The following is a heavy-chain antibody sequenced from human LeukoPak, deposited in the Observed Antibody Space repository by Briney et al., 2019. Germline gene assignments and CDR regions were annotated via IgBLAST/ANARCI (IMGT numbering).Heavy chain of an antibody. V-gene: IGHV1-3*01. CDR2: INAGNGNT. D-gene: IGHD3-22*01. CDR3: ARASGYYYDTSSYYYVNPWFDP. CDR1: GYTFTSYA. Sequence: GASVKVSCKASGYTFTSYAMHWVRQAPGQRLEWMGWINAGNGNTKYSQKFQGRVTITRDTSASTAYMELSSLRSEDTAVYYCARASGYYYDTSSYYYVNPWFDPWGQGTLVTVSS. J-gene: IGHJ5*02.